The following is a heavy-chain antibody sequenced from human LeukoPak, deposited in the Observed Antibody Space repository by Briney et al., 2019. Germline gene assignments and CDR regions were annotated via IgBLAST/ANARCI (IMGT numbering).Heavy chain of an antibody. CDR2: IKSKTDGGKT. V-gene: IGHV3-15*01. J-gene: IGHJ3*02. D-gene: IGHD2-2*01. Sequence: GGALRLSCAASGFTFSNAWMSWVRQAPGKGLEWVGRIKSKTDGGKTDYAAPVKGRFNISRDDSKSTLYLQMNSLQTEDTAVYYCTTGLFRVGDGIRDAFDIWGQGTMVTVSS. CDR3: TTGLFRVGDGIRDAFDI. CDR1: GFTFSNAW.